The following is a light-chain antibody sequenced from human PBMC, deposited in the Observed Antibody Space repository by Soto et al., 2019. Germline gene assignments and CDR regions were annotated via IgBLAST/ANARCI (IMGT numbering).Light chain of an antibody. CDR2: GNI. Sequence: QAVVTQPPSVSGAPGQRVTISCTGSSSNIGAGYEVHWYQQLPGTAPKLLISGNIYRASGVPDRFSGSKSGTSVSLAITGLQGEDEADYHCQSYDSSLSGVVFGGGTKLTVL. CDR1: SSNIGAGYE. J-gene: IGLJ3*02. CDR3: QSYDSSLSGVV. V-gene: IGLV1-40*01.